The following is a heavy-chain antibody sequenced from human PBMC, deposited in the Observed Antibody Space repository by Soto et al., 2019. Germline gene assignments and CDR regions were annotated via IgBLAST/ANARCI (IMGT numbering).Heavy chain of an antibody. D-gene: IGHD6-13*01. CDR1: CGSISIYY. Sequence: SETLSLTCTVSCGSISIYYWSWIRQPPVNGLEGIGYIYYSGGTNYNPSLKSRFTISVDTSKNQFYLKLSYVTAADTAVYYCARGAWIDIAADGWLDPWGHGTLVTVS. CDR3: ARGAWIDIAADGWLDP. CDR2: IYYSGGT. V-gene: IGHV4-59*01. J-gene: IGHJ5*02.